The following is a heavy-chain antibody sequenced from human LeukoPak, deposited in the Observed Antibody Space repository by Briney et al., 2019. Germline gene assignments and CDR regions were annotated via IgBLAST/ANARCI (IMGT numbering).Heavy chain of an antibody. CDR2: ISWDGGST. D-gene: IGHD1-26*01. J-gene: IGHJ1*01. V-gene: IGHV3-43*01. CDR3: ANGRGAGPYFQH. Sequence: PGGSLGLSCAASGFTFDDYTMHWVRQAPGKGLEWVSLISWDGGSTYYADSVKGRFTISRDNSKNSLYLQMNSLRTEDTALYYCANGRGAGPYFQHWGQGTLVTVSS. CDR1: GFTFDDYT.